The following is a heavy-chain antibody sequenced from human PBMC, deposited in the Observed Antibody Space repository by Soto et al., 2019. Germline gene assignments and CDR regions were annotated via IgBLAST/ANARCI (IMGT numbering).Heavy chain of an antibody. D-gene: IGHD3-9*01. J-gene: IGHJ4*02. Sequence: PGGSLRLSCAASGFTFSSYAMHWVRQAPGKGLEWVAVISYDGSNKYYADSVKGRFTISRDNSKNTLYLQMNSLRAEDTAVYYCARGLLSRYFDWSAHDFDYWGQGTLVTVSS. CDR2: ISYDGSNK. V-gene: IGHV3-30-3*01. CDR1: GFTFSSYA. CDR3: ARGLLSRYFDWSAHDFDY.